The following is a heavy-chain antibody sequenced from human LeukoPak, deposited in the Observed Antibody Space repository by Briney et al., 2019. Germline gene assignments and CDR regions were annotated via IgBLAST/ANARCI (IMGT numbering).Heavy chain of an antibody. V-gene: IGHV3-23*01. CDR1: GFSFSGEA. CDR2: LRERSSSP. J-gene: IGHJ3*02. CDR3: AKDAPSTLPNDAFDI. Sequence: GGSLRLSCAASGFSFSGEAMSWVRQAPGRGLEWVSSLRERSSSPIYADSVKGRFTVSRDKSKSTVFLQMNNLRVEDTAVYYCAKDAPSTLPNDAFDIWGQGTMVTVSS.